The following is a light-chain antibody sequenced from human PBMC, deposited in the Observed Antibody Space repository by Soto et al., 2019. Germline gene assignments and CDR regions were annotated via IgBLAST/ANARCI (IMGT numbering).Light chain of an antibody. CDR1: QSINSE. V-gene: IGKV3-15*01. CDR2: GAS. CDR3: QQGHNWPLT. Sequence: EIVMTQSPATLSLSPGERAALSCRASQSINSELAWDQHKPGQPPRLLIYGASTRATGVPARFTGSESGSEFTLTISGLQSEDFAVYYCQQGHNWPLTFGQGTRLEI. J-gene: IGKJ2*01.